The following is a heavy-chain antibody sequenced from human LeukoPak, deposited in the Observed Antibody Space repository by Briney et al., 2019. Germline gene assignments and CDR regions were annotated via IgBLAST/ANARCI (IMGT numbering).Heavy chain of an antibody. CDR3: ASVCSSGRCLDY. J-gene: IGHJ4*02. Sequence: PSETLSLTCTVSGYSISSGYYWAWMRQPPGKGLEWIGSINHSGGTYYNPSLKSRVTVSVDTSKNQVSLRLSSVTAADTAVYYCASVCSSGRCLDYWGQGTLVTVSS. D-gene: IGHD2-15*01. CDR2: INHSGGT. V-gene: IGHV4-38-2*02. CDR1: GYSISSGYY.